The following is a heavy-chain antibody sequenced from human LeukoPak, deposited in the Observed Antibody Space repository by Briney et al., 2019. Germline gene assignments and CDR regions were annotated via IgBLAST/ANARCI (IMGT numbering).Heavy chain of an antibody. CDR2: FDPEDGET. CDR1: GYTLTELS. Sequence: ASVKVSCKVSGYTLTELSMHWVRQAPGKGLEWMGGFDPEDGETIYAQKFQGRVTMTEDTSTDTAYMELSSLRSEDTAVYYCATSAGFRGVATITNSDYWGQGTLATVSS. V-gene: IGHV1-24*01. D-gene: IGHD5-12*01. J-gene: IGHJ4*02. CDR3: ATSAGFRGVATITNSDY.